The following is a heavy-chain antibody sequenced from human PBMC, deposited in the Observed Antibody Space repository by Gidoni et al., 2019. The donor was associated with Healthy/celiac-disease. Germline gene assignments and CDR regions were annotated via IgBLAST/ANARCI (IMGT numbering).Heavy chain of an antibody. CDR3: AKDTGIVVVTAIPDYFDY. CDR1: GFTFSSYA. CDR2: ISGSGGST. V-gene: IGHV3-23*01. Sequence: EVQLLESGGGLVQPGGSLRLSCAASGFTFSSYAMSWVRQAPGKGLEWVSAISGSGGSTYYADSVKGRFTISRDNSKNTLYLQMNSLRAEDTAVYYCAKDTGIVVVTAIPDYFDYWGQGTLVTVSS. D-gene: IGHD2-21*02. J-gene: IGHJ4*02.